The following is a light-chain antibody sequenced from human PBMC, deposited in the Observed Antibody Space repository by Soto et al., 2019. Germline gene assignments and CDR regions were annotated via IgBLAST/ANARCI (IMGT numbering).Light chain of an antibody. V-gene: IGLV2-14*01. CDR2: EVS. J-gene: IGLJ1*01. CDR3: SSYTANRVTLYV. CDR1: SRDIGASNY. Sequence: QSALTQPASVSGSPGQSITISCTGTSRDIGASNYVSWYQQRPGKAPQVMIYEVSNRPSGVSNRFSGSKSGNTASLTISGLQAEDEADYYCSSYTANRVTLYVFGSGTKVTVL.